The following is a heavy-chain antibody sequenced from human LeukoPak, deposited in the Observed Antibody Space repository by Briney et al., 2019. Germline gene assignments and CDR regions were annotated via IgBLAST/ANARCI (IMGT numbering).Heavy chain of an antibody. Sequence: SETLSLTCTVSGGSISNYYWSWIRQPPGKGLEWIGYIYYSGSTNYNPSLKSRVTISVDTSKNQFSLKLSSVTAADTAVYYCARDREVGGYNWFDPWGQGTLVTVSS. CDR2: IYYSGST. J-gene: IGHJ5*02. D-gene: IGHD3-10*01. CDR1: GGSISNYY. V-gene: IGHV4-59*01. CDR3: ARDREVGGYNWFDP.